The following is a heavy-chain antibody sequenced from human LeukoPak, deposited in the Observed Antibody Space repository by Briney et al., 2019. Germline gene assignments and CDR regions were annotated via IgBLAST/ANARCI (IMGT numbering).Heavy chain of an antibody. CDR3: ARADSSGYSDFDY. CDR2: IIPIFGTA. Sequence: GSSVKVSFTASGGTFSTYAISWVRQAPGQGLEWMGGIIPIFGTANYEQKFQGRVTITADESTSTAYMELSSLRSEDTAVYYCARADSSGYSDFDYWGQGTLVTVSS. CDR1: GGTFSTYA. J-gene: IGHJ4*02. V-gene: IGHV1-69*01. D-gene: IGHD3-22*01.